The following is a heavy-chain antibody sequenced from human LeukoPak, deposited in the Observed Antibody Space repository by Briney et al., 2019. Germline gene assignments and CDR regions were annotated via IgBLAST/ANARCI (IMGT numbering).Heavy chain of an antibody. D-gene: IGHD5-18*01. CDR1: GGSISTYY. V-gene: IGHV4-59*01. J-gene: IGHJ5*02. Sequence: SETLSLTCSVAGGSISTYYWNWIRQTPGKGLEWIGHISNGNTDYNPSLKSRVTISLDTSKNQFSLKLTSVTAADTAVYYCARDKARSYGRYFDPWGQGALVIVSS. CDR3: ARDKARSYGRYFDP. CDR2: ISNGNT.